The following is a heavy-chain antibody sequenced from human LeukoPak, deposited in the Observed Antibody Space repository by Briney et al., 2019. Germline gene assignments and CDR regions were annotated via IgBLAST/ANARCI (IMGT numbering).Heavy chain of an antibody. Sequence: SETLSLTCTVSGVSVSSSSYYWGWIRPPPGRGPEWIGTIFYTGIPYYNPSLRRRATIYVDTSNNQFSQKFTLSTPAQPAVYYYGRSDFSMYTWFDPWGQGTQVTVSS. CDR1: GVSVSSSSYY. CDR3: GRSDFSMYTWFDP. CDR2: IFYTGIP. D-gene: IGHD3-3*01. V-gene: IGHV4-39*01. J-gene: IGHJ5*02.